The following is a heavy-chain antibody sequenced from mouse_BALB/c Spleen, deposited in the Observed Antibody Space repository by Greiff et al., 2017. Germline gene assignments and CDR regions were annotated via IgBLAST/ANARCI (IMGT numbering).Heavy chain of an antibody. CDR3: AREGSYYGSSYDAMDY. J-gene: IGHJ4*01. CDR1: GYAFSSYW. D-gene: IGHD1-1*01. CDR2: IYPGDGDT. V-gene: IGHV1-80*01. Sequence: VKLQESGAELVRPGSSVKISCKASGYAFSSYWMNWVKQRPGQGLEWIGQIYPGDGDTNYNGKFKGKATLTADKSSSTAYMQLSSLTSEDSAVYFCAREGSYYGSSYDAMDYWGQGTSVTVSS.